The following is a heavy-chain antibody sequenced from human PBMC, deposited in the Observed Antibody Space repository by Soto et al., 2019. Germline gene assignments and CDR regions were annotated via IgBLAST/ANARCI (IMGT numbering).Heavy chain of an antibody. CDR2: ISGSDART. J-gene: IGHJ5*02. V-gene: IGHV3-23*01. D-gene: IGHD1-1*01. CDR3: AKSLNINWKNWFDP. Sequence: EVQILESGGGLVQPGGSLRLSCAASGFTFSSAAMNWVRQAPGKGLEWVSIISGSDARTYYADSVKGRFAISRDNSKNTLYLDMNSLRAEDTAVYYCAKSLNINWKNWFDPWGKGTLVNVSS. CDR1: GFTFSSAA.